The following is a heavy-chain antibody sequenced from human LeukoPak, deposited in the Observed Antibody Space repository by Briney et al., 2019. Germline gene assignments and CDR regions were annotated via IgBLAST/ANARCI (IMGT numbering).Heavy chain of an antibody. CDR1: GFTFSDSY. CDR2: ISSSSSDT. V-gene: IGHV3-11*06. D-gene: IGHD6-19*01. CDR3: ARYTSGWFDY. J-gene: IGHJ5*01. Sequence: AGSLTLSCAASGFTFSDSYMSWIRQTPGKGLEWLSYISSSSSDTNYADSVKGRFTISRDNAKNSLYLQMNSLRAEDTAVYYCARYTSGWFDYWGQGTLVTVSS.